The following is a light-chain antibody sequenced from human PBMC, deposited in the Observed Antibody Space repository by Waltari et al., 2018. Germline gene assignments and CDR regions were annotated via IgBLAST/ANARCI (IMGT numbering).Light chain of an antibody. CDR3: QQYYSTPWT. CDR2: WAS. J-gene: IGKJ1*01. CDR1: QSVLYSSNTQNS. Sequence: DIVMTQSPDSLAVSLGERATLHCQSSQSVLYSSNTQNSLGWYQQKPGQPPKLLIYWASTRESGVPDRFSGSGSGTDFTLTISSLQAEDVAVYYCQQYYSTPWTFGQGTKVEIK. V-gene: IGKV4-1*01.